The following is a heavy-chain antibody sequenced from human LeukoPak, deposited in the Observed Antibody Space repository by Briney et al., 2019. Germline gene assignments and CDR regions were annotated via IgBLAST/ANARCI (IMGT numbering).Heavy chain of an antibody. D-gene: IGHD2-15*01. CDR2: IYYSGST. CDR3: ARERDCSGGSCYSED. Sequence: NSSETLSLTCTVSGGSVSSGSYYWSWIRQPPGKGLEWIGYIYYSGSTNYNPSLKSRVTISVDTSKNQFSLNLSSVTAADTAVYYCARERDCSGGSCYSEDWGQGTLVTVSS. CDR1: GGSVSSGSYY. J-gene: IGHJ4*02. V-gene: IGHV4-61*01.